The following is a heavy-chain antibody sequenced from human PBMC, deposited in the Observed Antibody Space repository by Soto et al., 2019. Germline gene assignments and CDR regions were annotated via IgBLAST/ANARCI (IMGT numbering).Heavy chain of an antibody. D-gene: IGHD4-17*01. V-gene: IGHV4-39*01. CDR3: ARQGTVTFDY. J-gene: IGHJ4*02. CDR2: IYYSGST. CDR1: GGSISSSSYY. Sequence: QLLESGPGLVKPSETLSLTCTVSGGSISSSSYYWGWIRQPPGKGLEWIGSIYYSGSTYYNPSLKSRVTISVDTSKNQFSLKLSSVTAADTAVYYCARQGTVTFDYWGQGTLVTVSS.